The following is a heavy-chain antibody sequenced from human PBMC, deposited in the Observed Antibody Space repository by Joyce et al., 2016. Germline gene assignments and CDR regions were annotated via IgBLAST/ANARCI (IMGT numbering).Heavy chain of an antibody. V-gene: IGHV3-74*01. CDR3: ARSGGWAFDI. D-gene: IGHD1-14*01. Sequence: EVQLVQSGGGLVQPGGSLRLFCAASGFTLSTDWMHWFRQAPGKGGVRVSRINTDWSTTTYAYSVEGRFNISRDNAKNTLYLQLNSLGVDDTAVYFCARSGGWAFDICGQGTMVTVSS. CDR2: INTDWSTT. J-gene: IGHJ3*02. CDR1: GFTLSTDW.